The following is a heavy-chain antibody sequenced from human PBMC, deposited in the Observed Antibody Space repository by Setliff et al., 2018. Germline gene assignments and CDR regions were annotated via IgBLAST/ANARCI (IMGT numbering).Heavy chain of an antibody. CDR2: IYYRGDT. Sequence: SETLSLTCTVSGASLSSGTYYWGWIRQPPGKGLEWIGRIYYRGDTYYSPSLKSRVIVSVGTSKNQFSLKLSSVTAADTAVYYCARLPGYCNGGNCYGYYTFDIWGQGTMVTVSS. D-gene: IGHD2-15*01. J-gene: IGHJ3*02. CDR1: GASLSSGTYY. CDR3: ARLPGYCNGGNCYGYYTFDI. V-gene: IGHV4-39*01.